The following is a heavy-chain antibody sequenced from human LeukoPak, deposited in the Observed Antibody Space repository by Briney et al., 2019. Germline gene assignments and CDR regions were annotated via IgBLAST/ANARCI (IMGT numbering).Heavy chain of an antibody. D-gene: IGHD3-22*01. J-gene: IGHJ4*02. Sequence: GRSLRLSCVASGFTFSDYGMHWVRQAPGKGLEWVALIWDDGSNKYYADSLKGRFTISRDNSKSTLYLQMNSLRAEDTAVYYCARDYYYVNSGYWLDYWGQGTLVTVPS. CDR2: IWDDGSNK. CDR3: ARDYYYVNSGYWLDY. V-gene: IGHV3-33*01. CDR1: GFTFSDYG.